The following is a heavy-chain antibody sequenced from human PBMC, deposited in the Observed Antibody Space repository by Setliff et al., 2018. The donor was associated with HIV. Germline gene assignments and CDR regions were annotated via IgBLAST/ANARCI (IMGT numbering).Heavy chain of an antibody. J-gene: IGHJ6*03. V-gene: IGHV5-51*01. CDR3: ARQPGRAAMGRENYYYYYMDV. CDR2: IFPGDSDT. CDR1: GYSFTNYW. D-gene: IGHD2-2*01. Sequence: GESLKISCTGSGYSFTNYWIGWVRQMPGKGLEWMGIIFPGDSDTRYSPSFQGLVTISADTSISTAYLQWRSLKASDTAMYYCARQPGRAAMGRENYYYYYMDVWGKGTTVTVSS.